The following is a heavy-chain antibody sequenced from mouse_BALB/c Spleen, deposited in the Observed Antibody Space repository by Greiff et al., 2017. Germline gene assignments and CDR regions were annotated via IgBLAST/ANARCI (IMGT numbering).Heavy chain of an antibody. D-gene: IGHD3-3*01. Sequence: VQLKESGGGLVQPGGSRKLSCAASGFTFSSFGMHWVRQAPEKGLEWVAYISSGSSTIYYADTVKGRFTISRDNPKNTLFLQMTSLRSEDTAMYYCARRGTARAEAMDYWGQGTSVTVSS. CDR3: ARRGTARAEAMDY. CDR2: ISSGSSTI. V-gene: IGHV5-17*02. J-gene: IGHJ4*01. CDR1: GFTFSSFG.